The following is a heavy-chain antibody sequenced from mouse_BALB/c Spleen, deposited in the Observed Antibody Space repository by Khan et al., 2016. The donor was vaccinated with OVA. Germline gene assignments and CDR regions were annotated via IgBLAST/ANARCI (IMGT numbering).Heavy chain of an antibody. V-gene: IGHV3-2*02. CDR3: ASANYCGYYFDY. CDR1: GYSITSGYA. Sequence: EVELVESGPGLVKPSQSLSLTCTVTGYSITSGYAWNWIRQFPGNKLEWMGYISYSGGTSYNPSLKSRISITRDTSKNQFFLQLNSVTTEDTATYYCASANYCGYYFDYWGQGTPLTVSS. CDR2: ISYSGGT. J-gene: IGHJ2*01. D-gene: IGHD1-1*01.